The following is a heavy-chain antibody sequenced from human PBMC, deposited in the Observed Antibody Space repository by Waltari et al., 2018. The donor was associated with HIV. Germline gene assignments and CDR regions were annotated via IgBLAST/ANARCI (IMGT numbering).Heavy chain of an antibody. V-gene: IGHV4-61*01. CDR3: ARYPLAAAGDSYYFMDV. CDR1: GGSVSSGSSY. J-gene: IGHJ6*03. CDR2: IYYRGSP. D-gene: IGHD6-13*01. Sequence: QVPLQESGPGLLKPSETLSLTCTVPGGSVSSGSSYWTWIRQSPGKGLEWIGDIYYRGSPKYNPSLKSRVTISVDSSKNQFSLRLNALTAADTAVYYCARYPLAAAGDSYYFMDVWGKGTTVTVSS.